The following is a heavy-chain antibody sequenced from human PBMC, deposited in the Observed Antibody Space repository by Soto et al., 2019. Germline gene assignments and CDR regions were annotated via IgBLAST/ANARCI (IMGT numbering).Heavy chain of an antibody. CDR2: TYYRSSWSN. CDR1: GASVSSTSAA. CDR3: ARHPPSGHFDY. D-gene: IGHD6-19*01. V-gene: IGHV6-1*01. J-gene: IGHJ4*02. Sequence: SPTLSLTCAISGASVSSTSAAWNWIRQSPLRGLEWLGRTYYRSSWSNDYALSVRSRITINPDTSKNQFSLELNSVTPEDTAVYYCARHPPSGHFDYWGQGALVTVSS.